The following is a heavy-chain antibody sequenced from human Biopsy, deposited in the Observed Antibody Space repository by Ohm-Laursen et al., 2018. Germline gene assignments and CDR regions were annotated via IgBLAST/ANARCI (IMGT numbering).Heavy chain of an antibody. Sequence: SDTLSLTCAVSGGSINNVNYYWTWIRQPPGKGLEWIGDIFYSGRTNYNQSLKSRLIISIDTSKSQFSLNLSSVTAADTAIYYCARHFESTAIFDYWGQGALITVSS. V-gene: IGHV4-61*01. CDR3: ARHFESTAIFDY. CDR2: IFYSGRT. J-gene: IGHJ4*02. CDR1: GGSINNVNYY. D-gene: IGHD3-9*01.